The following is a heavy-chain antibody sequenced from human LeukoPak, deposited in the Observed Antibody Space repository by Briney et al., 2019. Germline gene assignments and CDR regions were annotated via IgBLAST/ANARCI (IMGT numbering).Heavy chain of an antibody. V-gene: IGHV3-49*03. Sequence: PGRSLRLSCTASGFTFGDYAMSWFRQAPGEGLEWVRFIRSKAHGGTTEYAASAKGRLTISRDDSKSIAYLQMDSLKTEDTALYYCTRAGRYCSGGSCYSFYWGRGTLVMVSS. J-gene: IGHJ4*02. CDR2: IRSKAHGGTT. CDR1: GFTFGDYA. D-gene: IGHD2-15*01. CDR3: TRAGRYCSGGSCYSFY.